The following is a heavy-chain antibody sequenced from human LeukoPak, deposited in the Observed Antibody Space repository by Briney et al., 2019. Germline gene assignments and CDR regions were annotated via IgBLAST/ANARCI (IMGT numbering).Heavy chain of an antibody. Sequence: GAPVKVSCKVSGYTLTELSMHWVRQAPGKGLEWMGGFDPEDGETIYAQKFQGRVTMTEDTSTDTAYMELSSLRSEDTAVYYCATAYYYGSGGPIWGQGTMVTVSS. D-gene: IGHD3-10*01. CDR1: GYTLTELS. V-gene: IGHV1-24*01. CDR2: FDPEDGET. J-gene: IGHJ3*02. CDR3: ATAYYYGSGGPI.